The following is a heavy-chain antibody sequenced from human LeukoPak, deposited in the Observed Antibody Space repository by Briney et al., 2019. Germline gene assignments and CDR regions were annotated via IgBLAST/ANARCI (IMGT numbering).Heavy chain of an antibody. J-gene: IGHJ4*02. CDR1: GFTFDDYA. V-gene: IGHV3-9*01. Sequence: GGSLRLSCAASGFTFDDYAMHWVRQAPGKGLEWVSGISWNSGSIGYADSVKGRFTISRDNSKNTLFLQMSSLRPEDTAVYYCAKEASRGSSFAYTPIEKPYYLDYWGQGTLVTVSS. CDR2: ISWNSGSI. CDR3: AKEASRGSSFAYTPIEKPYYLDY. D-gene: IGHD5-18*01.